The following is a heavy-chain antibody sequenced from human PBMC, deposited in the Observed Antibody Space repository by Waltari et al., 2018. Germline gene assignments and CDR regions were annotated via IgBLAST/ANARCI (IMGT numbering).Heavy chain of an antibody. J-gene: IGHJ5*02. CDR3: ARRATGEWYGGGFDP. Sequence: QLQLQESGPGLVKPSETLSLTCTVSGDSIGHTSYYWGWFRQAPGKGLEWIANVGYRGNTYYNPSLESRVTISADTSRNQFSLTLRSLTAADTAVYYCARRATGEWYGGGFDPWGRGTLVTVSS. V-gene: IGHV4-39*01. D-gene: IGHD3-10*01. CDR1: GDSIGHTSYY. CDR2: VGYRGNT.